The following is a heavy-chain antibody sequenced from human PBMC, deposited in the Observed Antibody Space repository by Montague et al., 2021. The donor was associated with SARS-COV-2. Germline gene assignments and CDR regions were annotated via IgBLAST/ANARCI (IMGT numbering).Heavy chain of an antibody. CDR3: ARSTVTNSPFGFSNKLRSSYNGTDV. CDR2: INHSGST. CDR1: GGSISSSNW. V-gene: IGHV4-4*02. Sequence: SETLSLTCAVSGGSISSSNWWSWARQPPGKGLEWIGEINHSGSTXYNPSHKSRVTIAVDTSKNQVSLKLTSVTAADTAVFYCARSTVTNSPFGFSNKLRSSYNGTDVWGQGTTVTVSS. D-gene: IGHD4-17*01. J-gene: IGHJ6*02.